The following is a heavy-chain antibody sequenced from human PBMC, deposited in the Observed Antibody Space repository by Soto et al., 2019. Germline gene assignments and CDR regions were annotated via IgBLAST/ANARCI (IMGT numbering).Heavy chain of an antibody. Sequence: QVHLQESGPGLVKPSQTLSLTCTVSGGSISSSDYYWSWIRQPPGKGLEWIGYIYSSGNTYYNPSLKSRLSLSVDTCKNQFSLKLNSVTAADTALYYWARGLSAATLGTCYFDYWGQGTLVTGSS. CDR3: ARGLSAATLGTCYFDY. CDR2: IYSSGNT. J-gene: IGHJ4*03. V-gene: IGHV4-31*03. D-gene: IGHD6-25*01. CDR1: GGSISSSDYY.